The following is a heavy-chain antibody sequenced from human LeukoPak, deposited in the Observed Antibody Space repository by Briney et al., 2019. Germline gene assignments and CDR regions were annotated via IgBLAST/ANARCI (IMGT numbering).Heavy chain of an antibody. Sequence: GGSLRLSCTASGFPFIEYSINWVRQAPGKGLEWISYIGIDSGNTKYADSVRGRFTISTDKAKNSLYLQMNSLRVEDTAVYYCARDHNYAFDNWGQGTLVSVAP. CDR1: GFPFIEYS. J-gene: IGHJ4*02. CDR2: IGIDSGNT. D-gene: IGHD1-1*01. CDR3: ARDHNYAFDN. V-gene: IGHV3-48*01.